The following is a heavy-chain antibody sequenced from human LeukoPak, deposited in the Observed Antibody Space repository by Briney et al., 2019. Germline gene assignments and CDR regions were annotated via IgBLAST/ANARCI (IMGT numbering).Heavy chain of an antibody. V-gene: IGHV1-8*03. D-gene: IGHD2-8*01. J-gene: IGHJ6*03. Sequence: GASVKVSCKASGYTFTTYDINWVRQATGQGLEWMGWMNPNSGNTGFAQNFQGRVTITRNTSISTAYMELSSLRSEDTAVYYCARGLKLGHCTNGVCYTGGHMDVWGKGTTVTVSS. CDR3: ARGLKLGHCTNGVCYTGGHMDV. CDR1: GYTFTTYD. CDR2: MNPNSGNT.